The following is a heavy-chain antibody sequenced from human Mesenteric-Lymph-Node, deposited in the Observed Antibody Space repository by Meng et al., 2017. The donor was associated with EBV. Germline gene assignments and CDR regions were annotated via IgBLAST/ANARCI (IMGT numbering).Heavy chain of an antibody. CDR1: GCSIRSSSYY. V-gene: IGHV4-39*07. Sequence: PLREAGPGLGKPSGTLSLTATVCGCSIRSSSYYWGWIRQPPGKGLEWIGSIYYSGSTYYNPSLKSRVTISVDTSKNQFSLKLSSVTAADTAVYYCARDRGIAAADYWGQGTLVTVSS. J-gene: IGHJ4*02. CDR3: ARDRGIAAADY. CDR2: IYYSGST. D-gene: IGHD6-13*01.